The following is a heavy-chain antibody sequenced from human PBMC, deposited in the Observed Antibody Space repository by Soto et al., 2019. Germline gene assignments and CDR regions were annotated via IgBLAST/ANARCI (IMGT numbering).Heavy chain of an antibody. Sequence: QVQLQESGPGLVKPSQTLSLTCSVSAGSISSDGFYWNWLRQPPGKGLEWIGYIYHSGGTYSSPSLRRRVTISVDTSKNQFTLKLSSVTAADTAVYYCARDRGGYGVFDYWGQGTLVTVSS. V-gene: IGHV4-31*03. CDR1: AGSISSDGFY. CDR3: ARDRGGYGVFDY. D-gene: IGHD5-12*01. CDR2: IYHSGGT. J-gene: IGHJ4*02.